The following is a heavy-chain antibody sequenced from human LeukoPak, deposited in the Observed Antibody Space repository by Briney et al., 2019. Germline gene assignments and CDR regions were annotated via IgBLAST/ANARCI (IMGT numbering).Heavy chain of an antibody. V-gene: IGHV1-24*01. CDR3: ATASTYYYDTSGYYRAFDI. Sequence: ASVKVSCKVSGYTLTELSMHWVRQAPGKGLEWMGGFDPEDGETIYAQKFQGRVTMTEDTSTDTAYMELSSLRSEDTAVYYCATASTYYYDTSGYYRAFDIWGQGTMVTVSS. D-gene: IGHD3-22*01. J-gene: IGHJ3*02. CDR2: FDPEDGET. CDR1: GYTLTELS.